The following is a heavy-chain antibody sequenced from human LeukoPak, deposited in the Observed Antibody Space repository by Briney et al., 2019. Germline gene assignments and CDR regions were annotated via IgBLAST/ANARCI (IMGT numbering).Heavy chain of an antibody. CDR1: GGSISSGDYY. CDR3: ARPDGSGWYYFDY. D-gene: IGHD6-19*01. J-gene: IGHJ4*02. Sequence: SETLSLTCTVSGGSISSGDYYWSWIRQPPGKGLEWIGSIYYSGSAYYNPSLKSRVTISVDTSKNQFSLKVNSVTAADTALYYCARPDGSGWYYFDYWGQGTLVTVSS. V-gene: IGHV4-39*01. CDR2: IYYSGSA.